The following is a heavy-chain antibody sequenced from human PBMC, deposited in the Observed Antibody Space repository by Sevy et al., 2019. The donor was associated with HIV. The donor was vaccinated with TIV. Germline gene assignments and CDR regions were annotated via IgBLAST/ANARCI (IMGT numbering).Heavy chain of an antibody. Sequence: GGSLRLSCAASGFTFSSYAMSWVRQAPGKGLEWVSGLRGGGRSTYYADSVKGRFTISRDNSKNTLYLQMNSLRAEDTATCYGAKGQGEWPDDYYYYGMDVWGQGTTVTVSS. V-gene: IGHV3-23*01. CDR1: GFTFSSYA. D-gene: IGHD3-16*01. CDR2: LRGGGRST. J-gene: IGHJ6*02. CDR3: AKGQGEWPDDYYYYGMDV.